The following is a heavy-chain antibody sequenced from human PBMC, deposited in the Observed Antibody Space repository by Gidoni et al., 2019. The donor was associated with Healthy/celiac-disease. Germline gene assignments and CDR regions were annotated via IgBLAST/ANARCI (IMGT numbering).Heavy chain of an antibody. D-gene: IGHD6-19*01. Sequence: QVQLQESGPGLVKPSETLSLTCTVSGGSISSYYWSWIRQPPGKGLEWIGYIYYSGSTNYNPSLKSRVTISVDTSKNQFSLKLSSVTAADSVYYCASGYSSGWPVLYWGQGTLVTVSS. J-gene: IGHJ4*02. CDR1: GGSISSYY. V-gene: IGHV4-59*08. CDR3: ASGYSSGWPVLY. CDR2: IYYSGST.